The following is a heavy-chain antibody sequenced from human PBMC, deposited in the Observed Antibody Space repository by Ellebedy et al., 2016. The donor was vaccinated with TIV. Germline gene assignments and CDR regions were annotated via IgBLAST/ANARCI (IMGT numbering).Heavy chain of an antibody. CDR1: GFTFNNYA. D-gene: IGHD5-12*01. Sequence: PGGSLRLSCAASGFTFNNYAMHWVRQAPGKGLEWVSRIYTDGSSTNYADPVKGRFTISRDNAKNTLYLQMNSLRAEDTAVYYCARDDDPNSGYDPYYYFDLWGRGTLVTVSS. CDR2: IYTDGSST. J-gene: IGHJ2*01. V-gene: IGHV3-74*01. CDR3: ARDDDPNSGYDPYYYFDL.